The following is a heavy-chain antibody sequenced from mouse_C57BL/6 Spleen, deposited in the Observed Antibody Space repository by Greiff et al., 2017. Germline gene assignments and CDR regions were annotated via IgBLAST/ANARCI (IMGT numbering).Heavy chain of an antibody. D-gene: IGHD1-1*01. V-gene: IGHV1-55*01. CDR2: IYPGSGST. J-gene: IGHJ4*01. CDR1: GYTFTSYW. Sequence: VKLQQPGAELVKPGASVKMSCKASGYTFTSYWITWVKQRPGQGLEWIGDIYPGSGSTNYNEKFKSKATLTVDTSSSTAYMQLSSLTSEDSAVYYCAVYYYGSDAMDYWGQGTSVTVSS. CDR3: AVYYYGSDAMDY.